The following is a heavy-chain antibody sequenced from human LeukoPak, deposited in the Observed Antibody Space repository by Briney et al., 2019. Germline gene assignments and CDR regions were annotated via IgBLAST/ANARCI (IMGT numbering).Heavy chain of an antibody. Sequence: ASVKVSCKASGYTFISCYIHWVRQAPGQGLEWMGIINPSGGSTSYAQKFQGRVTMTRDMSTSTVYMELSSLRSEDTAVYYCARAIAAAGMRTWFDPWGQGTLVTVSS. CDR1: GYTFISCY. J-gene: IGHJ5*02. D-gene: IGHD6-13*01. V-gene: IGHV1-46*01. CDR2: INPSGGST. CDR3: ARAIAAAGMRTWFDP.